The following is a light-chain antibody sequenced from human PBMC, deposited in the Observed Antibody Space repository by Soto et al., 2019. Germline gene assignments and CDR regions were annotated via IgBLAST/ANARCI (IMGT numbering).Light chain of an antibody. V-gene: IGLV1-44*01. CDR3: VTCDESLNGYV. J-gene: IGLJ1*01. CDR2: SND. CDR1: SSNIGHST. Sequence: QSVVTQPPSVSGTPGQRVTIFCSGSSSNIGHSTVNWLQQLPGTAPKLLIYSNDHRPSGVAARFSASKSGTSASLAISGLQSDDEADYYCVTCDESLNGYVFGAGTKLTVL.